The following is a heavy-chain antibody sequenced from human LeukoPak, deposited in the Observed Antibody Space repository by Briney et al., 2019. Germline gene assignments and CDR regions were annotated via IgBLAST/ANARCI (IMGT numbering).Heavy chain of an antibody. J-gene: IGHJ4*02. CDR1: GFTFGDYA. CDR2: FRSKAYGGTT. CDR3: TRETDGAGNYYRY. D-gene: IGHD3-10*01. V-gene: IGHV3-49*03. Sequence: GGSLRLSCTTSGFTFGDYAMSWFRQAPGKGLEWVGLFRSKAYGGTTEYAAYVRGRFTISSDDSTSIPQLKMNSLKAEDTAIYYCTRETDGAGNYYRYGGQGTLVTVSS.